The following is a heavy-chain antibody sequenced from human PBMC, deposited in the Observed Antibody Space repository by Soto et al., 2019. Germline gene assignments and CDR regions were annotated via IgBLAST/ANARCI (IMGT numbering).Heavy chain of an antibody. V-gene: IGHV4-59*01. CDR2: IYYSGST. CDR3: ARTYYDFWSGYSPYYYYGMDV. J-gene: IGHJ6*02. Sequence: SETLSLTCTVSGGSISSYYWSWIRQPPGKGLEWVGYIYYSGSTNYNPSLKSRVTISVDTSKNQFSLKLSSVTAADTAVYYCARTYYDFWSGYSPYYYYGMDVWGQGTTVTVSS. CDR1: GGSISSYY. D-gene: IGHD3-3*01.